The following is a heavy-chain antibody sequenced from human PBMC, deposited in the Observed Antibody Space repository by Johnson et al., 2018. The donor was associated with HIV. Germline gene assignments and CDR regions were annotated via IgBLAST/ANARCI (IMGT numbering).Heavy chain of an antibody. CDR1: GFTFSSYG. CDR3: ARDSPNAFDI. CDR2: IKEDGSEK. J-gene: IGHJ3*02. Sequence: VQLVESGGGVVQPGGSLRLSCAASGFTFSSYGMHWVRQAPGKGLEWVANIKEDGSEKYYVDSVKGRFTISRDNAKNSRYLQMNSLRAEDTAVYYCARDSPNAFDIWGQGTMVTVSS. V-gene: IGHV3-7*01.